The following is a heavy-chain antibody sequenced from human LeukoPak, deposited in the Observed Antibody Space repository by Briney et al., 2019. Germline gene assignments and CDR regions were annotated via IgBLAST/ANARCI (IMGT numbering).Heavy chain of an antibody. Sequence: ASVKDSCKASVYTFTSYAMHWVCQAPGQRLEWMGWINAGNGNTKYSQKFQGRVTITRDTSASTAYMELSSLRSEDTAVYYCARDKCSSTSCAPWFDPWGQGTLVTVSS. CDR2: INAGNGNT. CDR1: VYTFTSYA. J-gene: IGHJ5*02. CDR3: ARDKCSSTSCAPWFDP. V-gene: IGHV1-3*01. D-gene: IGHD2-2*01.